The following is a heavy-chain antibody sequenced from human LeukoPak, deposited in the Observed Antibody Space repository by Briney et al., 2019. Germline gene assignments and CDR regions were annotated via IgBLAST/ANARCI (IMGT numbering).Heavy chain of an antibody. D-gene: IGHD3-22*01. CDR1: GFTFSSYA. J-gene: IGHJ4*02. CDR3: AKSPYYDSSGPLDY. Sequence: GGSLRLSCAASGFTFSSYAMSWVRQAPGKGLEWVSAISGSGGSTYYADSVKGRFTISRDNSKNTLYLQINSLRAEDTAVYYCAKSPYYDSSGPLDYWGQGTLVTVSS. CDR2: ISGSGGST. V-gene: IGHV3-23*01.